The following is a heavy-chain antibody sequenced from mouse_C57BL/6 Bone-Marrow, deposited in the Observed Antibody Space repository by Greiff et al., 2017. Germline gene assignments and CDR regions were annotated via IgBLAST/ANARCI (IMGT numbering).Heavy chain of an antibody. CDR2: IYPGSGST. D-gene: IGHD2-5*01. CDR3: ARRSYSNYVNDY. Sequence: QVQLQQPGAELVKPGASVKMSCKASGYTFTSYWITWVKQRPGQGLEWIGDIYPGSGSTNYNEKFKSKATLTVDTSSSTAYMQLSSLTSEDSAVYYCARRSYSNYVNDYWGQGTTLTVSS. CDR1: GYTFTSYW. J-gene: IGHJ2*01. V-gene: IGHV1-55*01.